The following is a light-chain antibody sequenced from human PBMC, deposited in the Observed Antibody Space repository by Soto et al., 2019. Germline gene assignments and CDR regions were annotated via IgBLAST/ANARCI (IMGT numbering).Light chain of an antibody. CDR3: MQDTHWPFYN. J-gene: IGKJ2*01. V-gene: IGKV2-30*02. CDR1: QSLVHSDGNTY. CDR2: KVS. Sequence: DVVMTQSPLSLPVTLGQPASISCRSSQSLVHSDGNTYLNWFQQRPGQSPRRLIYKVSNRDSGVPDSFSGRGSGTDFTLKISRLEAEDIGVSYCMQDTHWPFYNFGQGTKLEIK.